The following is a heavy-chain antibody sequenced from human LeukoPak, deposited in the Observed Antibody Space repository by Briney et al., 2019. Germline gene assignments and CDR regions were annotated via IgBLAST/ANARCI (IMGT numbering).Heavy chain of an antibody. CDR3: ACRYEFWSGNYIAFGGALDN. V-gene: IGHV1-2*07. J-gene: IGHJ3*02. Sequence: ASAKVSCMSSGYTHTEQQRHWVRQVPGLGLEWMGWINPKSGGTKYGHKFQGRVTMTGDMSSSTVYMELSSLTSDDTAVYYCACRYEFWSGNYIAFGGALDNWGQGRMVIVSS. CDR2: INPKSGGT. CDR1: GYTHTEQQ. D-gene: IGHD3-3*01.